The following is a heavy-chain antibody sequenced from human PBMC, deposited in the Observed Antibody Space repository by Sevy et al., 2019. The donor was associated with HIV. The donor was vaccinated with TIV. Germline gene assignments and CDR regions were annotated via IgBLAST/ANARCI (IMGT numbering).Heavy chain of an antibody. J-gene: IGHJ3*01. D-gene: IGHD2-15*01. CDR3: AGDMFDKRTYCSTGTGLCAFDF. Sequence: SETLSLTCTVSGGSISGGSFYWTWVRQPAGRGLEWIGRVHAIGSTNYNPSLKSRVTISVDTSKNQFSLKLSSVTAADTAVYYCAGDMFDKRTYCSTGTGLCAFDFWGQGTMVTVSS. CDR2: VHAIGST. CDR1: GGSISGGSFY. V-gene: IGHV4-61*02.